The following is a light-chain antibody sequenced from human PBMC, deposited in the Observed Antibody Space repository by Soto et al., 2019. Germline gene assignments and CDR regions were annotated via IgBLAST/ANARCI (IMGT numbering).Light chain of an antibody. J-gene: IGKJ5*01. Sequence: EIVMTQSPASLSVSPGERATLSCRASQSVSSYLAWYQQKPGQAPRLLIYGASTRATGIPATFSGSGSGTDFTLTISSLQSEDFAVYYCQQYNYWPITFGQGTLLEIK. CDR1: QSVSSY. CDR3: QQYNYWPIT. CDR2: GAS. V-gene: IGKV3-15*01.